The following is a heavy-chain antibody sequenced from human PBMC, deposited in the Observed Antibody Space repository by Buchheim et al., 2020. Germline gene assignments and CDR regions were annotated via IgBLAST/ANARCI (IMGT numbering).Heavy chain of an antibody. Sequence: QVQLVESGGGVVQPGRSLRLSCAASGFTFSSYGMHWVRQAPGKGLEWVAVISYDGSNKYYADSVKGRFTISRDNSKNKLYLQMNSLRAEDTAVYYCAKAKVQLHLRESYGMDVWGQGTT. CDR2: ISYDGSNK. D-gene: IGHD5-18*01. V-gene: IGHV3-30*18. CDR3: AKAKVQLHLRESYGMDV. J-gene: IGHJ6*02. CDR1: GFTFSSYG.